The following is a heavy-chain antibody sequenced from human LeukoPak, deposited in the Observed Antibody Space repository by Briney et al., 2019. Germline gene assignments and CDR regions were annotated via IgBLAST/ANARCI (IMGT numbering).Heavy chain of an antibody. V-gene: IGHV3-30-3*01. CDR2: ISYDGSNK. CDR3: ARDSDQDYYDSSDSAFDI. CDR1: GFTFSSYA. J-gene: IGHJ3*02. D-gene: IGHD3-22*01. Sequence: GGSLRLSCAASGFTFSSYAMHWVRQAPGKGLEWVAVISYDGSNKYYADSVKGRFTISRDNSKNTLYLQMNSLRAEDTAVYYCARDSDQDYYDSSDSAFDIWGQGTKVTVSS.